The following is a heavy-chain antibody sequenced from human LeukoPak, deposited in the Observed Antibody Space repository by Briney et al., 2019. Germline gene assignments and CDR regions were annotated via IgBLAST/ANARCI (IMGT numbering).Heavy chain of an antibody. V-gene: IGHV3-7*01. CDR2: IKQDGSEK. J-gene: IGHJ4*02. CDR1: GFTFSSYW. CDR3: ARRGYSSSWPIDY. D-gene: IGHD6-13*01. Sequence: GGSLRLSCAASGFTFSSYWMSWVRQAPGKGLEWVANIKQDGSEKYYVDSVKGRFTISRDNAKNSLYLQMNSLRAEDTAVYYCARRGYSSSWPIDYWGQGTLVTVSS.